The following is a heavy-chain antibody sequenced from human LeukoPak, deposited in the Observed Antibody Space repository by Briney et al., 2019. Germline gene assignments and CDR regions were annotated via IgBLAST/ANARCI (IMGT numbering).Heavy chain of an antibody. V-gene: IGHV1-3*01. D-gene: IGHD3-16*01. J-gene: IGHJ5*02. CDR2: INAGNGNT. CDR1: GYTFTNYA. CDR3: ARGLIPLSNWFDP. Sequence: ASVKVSCTASGYTFTNYAMHWVRQAPGQRLEWMGWINAGNGNTKYSQKFQGRVTITRDTSASTAYMELSSLRSEDTAVYYCARGLIPLSNWFDPWGQGTLVTVSS.